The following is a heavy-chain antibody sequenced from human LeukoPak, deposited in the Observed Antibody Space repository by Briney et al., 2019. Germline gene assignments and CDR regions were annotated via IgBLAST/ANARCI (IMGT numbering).Heavy chain of an antibody. D-gene: IGHD3-16*02. CDR1: GFSFSSYW. CDR2: ISYDGTNK. Sequence: GGSLRLSCAASGFSFSSYWMSWVRQAPGKGLEWVAVISYDGTNKYYADSVKGRFTISRDNSKNTLYLQMNSLMPEDTAVYYCARGSDFVWGSYRPYFDYWGQGTLVTVSS. V-gene: IGHV3-30*03. J-gene: IGHJ4*02. CDR3: ARGSDFVWGSYRPYFDY.